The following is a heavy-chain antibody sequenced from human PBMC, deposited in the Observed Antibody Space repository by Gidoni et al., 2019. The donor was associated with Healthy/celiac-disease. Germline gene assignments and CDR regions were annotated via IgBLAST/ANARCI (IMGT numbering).Heavy chain of an antibody. D-gene: IGHD3-3*01. CDR3: ATLWESFTIFGVVEFDY. J-gene: IGHJ4*02. Sequence: QVQLVQSGAEVKKPGASVKVSCKVAGYTLTELSMHWVRQAPGKGLEWLGGFDPENGETIYAQKFQVRVTMTEDTSTDTAYMELSSLRSEDTAVYYCATLWESFTIFGVVEFDYWGQGTLVTVSS. V-gene: IGHV1-24*01. CDR2: FDPENGET. CDR1: GYTLTELS.